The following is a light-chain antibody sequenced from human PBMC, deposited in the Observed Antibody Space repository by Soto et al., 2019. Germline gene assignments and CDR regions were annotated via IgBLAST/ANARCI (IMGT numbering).Light chain of an antibody. J-gene: IGKJ2*02. Sequence: DIQMTQSPSTLSASVGDRVTITRRASQSISSWLAGYQEKPGKAPTLLFYDASSLESGVPSRFRGSGSGTEFSLTISSLQPDDFAPYYCQQYNSYPCTFGQGTKLEIK. CDR1: QSISSW. CDR3: QQYNSYPCT. CDR2: DAS. V-gene: IGKV1-5*01.